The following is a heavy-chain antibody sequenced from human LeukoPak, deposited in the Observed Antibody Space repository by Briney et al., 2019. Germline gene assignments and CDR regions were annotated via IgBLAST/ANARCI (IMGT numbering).Heavy chain of an antibody. J-gene: IGHJ4*02. D-gene: IGHD6-13*01. V-gene: IGHV1-2*02. CDR1: GYTFTGYY. CDR3: ARSAESSSWVEFDY. CDR2: INPNSGGT. Sequence: ASVKVSCKASGYTFTGYYMHWVRPAPGQGLEWMGWINPNSGGTNYAQKFQVRGTMTRDTSISTAYMELSRLRSDDTAVYYCARSAESSSWVEFDYWGQGTLVTVSS.